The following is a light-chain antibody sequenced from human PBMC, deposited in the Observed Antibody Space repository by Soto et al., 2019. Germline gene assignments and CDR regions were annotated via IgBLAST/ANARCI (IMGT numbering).Light chain of an antibody. CDR1: QSVSIN. Sequence: EIVMTQSPGTLSLSPGERATLSCMASQSVSINLAWYQQKPGQAPRLLIYDASTRATGIPARFSGSGSGTEFTLTISSLQSEDFAIYYCQKYNNWPINFGQGTRLEIK. CDR2: DAS. V-gene: IGKV3D-15*01. CDR3: QKYNNWPIN. J-gene: IGKJ5*01.